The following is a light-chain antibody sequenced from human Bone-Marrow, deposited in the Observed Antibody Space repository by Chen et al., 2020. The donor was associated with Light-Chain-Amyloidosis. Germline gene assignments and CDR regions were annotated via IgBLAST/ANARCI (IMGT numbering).Light chain of an antibody. CDR3: NSYTRNAIYV. CDR2: ELN. Sequence: QSALTQPASVSGSPGQSITISCTGTINDVGAYNHVSWYQHHPGKAPKLIIFELNNRPSGISDRFSGSKSGDTAYLTISGLQAEDEADYYGNSYTRNAIYVLGPGTTVTVL. CDR1: INDVGAYNH. J-gene: IGLJ1*01. V-gene: IGLV2-14*01.